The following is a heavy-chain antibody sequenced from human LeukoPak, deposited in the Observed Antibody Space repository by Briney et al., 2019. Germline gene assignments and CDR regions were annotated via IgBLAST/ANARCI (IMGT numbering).Heavy chain of an antibody. D-gene: IGHD2-2*03. V-gene: IGHV3-23*01. CDR3: AKDMDIVVVPAATPFDY. CDR2: ISGSGGST. CDR1: GFTFSSYA. J-gene: IGHJ4*02. Sequence: GGSLRLSCAASGFTFSSYAMSWVRQAPGKGLEWISAISGSGGSTYYADSVKGRFTISRDNSKNTLYLQMNSLRAEDTAVYYCAKDMDIVVVPAATPFDYWGQGTLVTVSS.